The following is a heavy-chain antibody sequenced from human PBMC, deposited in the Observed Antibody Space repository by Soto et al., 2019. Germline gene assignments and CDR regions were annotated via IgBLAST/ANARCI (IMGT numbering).Heavy chain of an antibody. J-gene: IGHJ5*02. V-gene: IGHV4-31*03. D-gene: IGHD3-22*01. Sequence: SETLSLTCTVSGGSISSGGYYWSWIRQHPGKGLEWIGYIYYSGSTYYNPSLKSRVTISVDTSKNLFSLKLSSVTAADTAVYYCARGSTYYYDSSGYYSNWFEPWGQGTLLTVSS. CDR3: ARGSTYYYDSSGYYSNWFEP. CDR2: IYYSGST. CDR1: GGSISSGGYY.